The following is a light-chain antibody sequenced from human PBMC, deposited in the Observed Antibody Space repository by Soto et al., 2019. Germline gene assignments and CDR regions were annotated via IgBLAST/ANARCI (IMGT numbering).Light chain of an antibody. CDR2: ESS. CDR3: QQYDTHPLT. CDR1: QDITNY. Sequence: DIQMTQSPSSLSASVGDRVTIICQASQDITNYLNWYQQKPGKAPNLLIHESSNLETGVPSRFSGSGTGTDFSFTISSLQPEDIATYYCQQYDTHPLTFGQGTRLEIK. V-gene: IGKV1-33*01. J-gene: IGKJ5*01.